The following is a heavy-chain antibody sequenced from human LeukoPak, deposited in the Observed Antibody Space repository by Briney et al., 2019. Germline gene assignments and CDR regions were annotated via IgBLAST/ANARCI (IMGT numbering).Heavy chain of an antibody. J-gene: IGHJ3*02. CDR1: GFTFSSYW. V-gene: IGHV3-21*01. D-gene: IGHD4-17*01. Sequence: GGSLRLSCAASGFTFSSYWMSWVRQALGKGLEWVSSISSSSSYIYYADSVKGRFTISRDNAKNSLYLQMNSLRAEDTAVYYCATSVDYGDYVGAFDIWGQGTMVTVSS. CDR3: ATSVDYGDYVGAFDI. CDR2: ISSSSSYI.